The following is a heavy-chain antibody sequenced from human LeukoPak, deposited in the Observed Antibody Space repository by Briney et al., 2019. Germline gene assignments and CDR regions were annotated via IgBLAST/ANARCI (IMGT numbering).Heavy chain of an antibody. CDR3: ARDPSGGYDFWSGYYRDDAFDI. CDR2: IKQGGSEK. D-gene: IGHD3-3*01. J-gene: IGHJ3*02. V-gene: IGHV3-7*01. CDR1: GFTFSSYS. Sequence: AGSLRLSCAASGFTFSSYSMNWVRQAPGKGLEWVANIKQGGSEKYYVDSVKGRFTISRDNAKNSLYLQMNSLRAEDTAVYYCARDPSGGYDFWSGYYRDDAFDIWGQGTMVTVSS.